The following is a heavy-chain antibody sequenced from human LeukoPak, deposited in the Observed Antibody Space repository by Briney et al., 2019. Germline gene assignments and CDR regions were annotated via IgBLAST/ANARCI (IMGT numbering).Heavy chain of an antibody. CDR2: ISYDGSNK. V-gene: IGHV3-30*04. Sequence: GGSLRLSCAASGFTFSSYAMHWVRQAPGKGLEWVAVISYDGSNKYYADSVKGRFTISRDNSKNTLYLQMNSLRAEDTAVYYCARVSGSSYVFGFWGQGTLVTVSS. D-gene: IGHD6-13*01. J-gene: IGHJ4*02. CDR3: ARVSGSSYVFGF. CDR1: GFTFSSYA.